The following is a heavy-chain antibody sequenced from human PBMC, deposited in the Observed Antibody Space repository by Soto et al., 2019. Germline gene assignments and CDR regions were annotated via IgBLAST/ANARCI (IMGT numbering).Heavy chain of an antibody. CDR2: ISYDGSNK. D-gene: IGHD3-10*01. J-gene: IGHJ4*02. CDR3: AKEKKSRIRITTVRGVPKRALDYFDY. Sequence: GSLRLSCAASGFTFSSYGMHWVRQAPGKGLEWVAVISYDGSNKYYADSVKGRFTISRDNSKNTLYLQMNSLRAEDTAVYYCAKEKKSRIRITTVRGVPKRALDYFDYWGQGTLVTVSS. V-gene: IGHV3-30*18. CDR1: GFTFSSYG.